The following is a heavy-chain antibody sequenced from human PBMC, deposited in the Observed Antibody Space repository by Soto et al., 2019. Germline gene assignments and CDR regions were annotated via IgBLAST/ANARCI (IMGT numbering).Heavy chain of an antibody. CDR1: GGSFSGYY. CDR2: INHSGST. CDR3: ARGRFYDFWSGYSTSYNWFDP. D-gene: IGHD3-3*01. J-gene: IGHJ5*02. V-gene: IGHV4-34*01. Sequence: SETLSLTCAVDGGSFSGYYWSWIRQPPGKGLEWIGEINHSGSTNYNPSLKSRVTISVDTSKNQFSLKLSSVTAADTAVYYCARGRFYDFWSGYSTSYNWFDPWGQGTLVTVSS.